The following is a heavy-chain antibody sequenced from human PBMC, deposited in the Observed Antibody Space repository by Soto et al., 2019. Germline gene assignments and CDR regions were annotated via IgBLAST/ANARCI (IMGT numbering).Heavy chain of an antibody. V-gene: IGHV3-33*01. J-gene: IGHJ4*02. D-gene: IGHD3-10*01. Sequence: GGSLRLSGAASGFTFSSYGMHWVRRAPGKGLEWVAVIWYVGGNKYYTDSVKGRLTLSRDNSKNTLYLQKKSLRAEDTAVNYGASGRYTMVRGVITYYFDYWGQGTLVTVSS. CDR1: GFTFSSYG. CDR3: ASGRYTMVRGVITYYFDY. CDR2: IWYVGGNK.